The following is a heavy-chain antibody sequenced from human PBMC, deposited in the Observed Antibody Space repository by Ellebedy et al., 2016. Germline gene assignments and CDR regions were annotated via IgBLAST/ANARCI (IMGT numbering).Heavy chain of an antibody. D-gene: IGHD3-16*01. CDR2: INAANGNT. CDR3: TGITYDSQMRSSFDY. J-gene: IGHJ4*02. CDR1: GYSFTTDA. Sequence: ASVKVSCXASGYSFTTDAIHWVRQAPGQTLEWMGWINAANGNTRYSQKFQGRVTMTRDTSANTAYMDLTSLTSEDTAVYYCTGITYDSQMRSSFDYWGQGTLVTVSS. V-gene: IGHV1-3*01.